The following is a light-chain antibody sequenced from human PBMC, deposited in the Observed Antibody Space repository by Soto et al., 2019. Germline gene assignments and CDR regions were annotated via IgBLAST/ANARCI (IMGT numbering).Light chain of an antibody. Sequence: QSALTQPASVSGSPGQSITISCTGTSSDVGGYDYVSWYQQHPGEAPKLIIYEVTKRPSGVPDRFSGSKSGNTASLTVSGLQAEDEADYHCSSYAGGKNFDVVVTGTKGNLL. CDR2: EVT. CDR3: SSYAGGKNFDV. CDR1: SSDVGGYDY. V-gene: IGLV2-8*01. J-gene: IGLJ1*01.